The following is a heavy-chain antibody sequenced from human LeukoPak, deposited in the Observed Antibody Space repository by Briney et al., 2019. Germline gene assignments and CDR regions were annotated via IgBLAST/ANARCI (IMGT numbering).Heavy chain of an antibody. D-gene: IGHD3-22*01. V-gene: IGHV4-34*01. J-gene: IGHJ1*01. CDR3: ARGSKTTMIVVAKPRGRRAEYFQH. CDR2: INHSGST. Sequence: SETLSLTCAVYGGSFSGYYWSWIRQPPGKGLEWIGEINHSGSTNYNPSLKSRVNISVDTSKNQFSLKLSSVTAADTAVYYCARGSKTTMIVVAKPRGRRAEYFQHWGQGTLVTVSS. CDR1: GGSFSGYY.